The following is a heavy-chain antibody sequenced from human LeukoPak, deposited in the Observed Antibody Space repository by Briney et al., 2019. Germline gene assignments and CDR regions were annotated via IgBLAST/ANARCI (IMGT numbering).Heavy chain of an antibody. V-gene: IGHV4-34*01. J-gene: IGHJ4*02. Sequence: NPSETLSLTCAVYGGSFSGYYWSWIHQPPGKVLEWIGEINHGGSTNYNPSLQSRVTISVDTSKNQFSLKLSTVTAADTAVYYCARIGAKPDYWGQGTRVTVSS. CDR2: INHGGST. CDR3: ARIGAKPDY. CDR1: GGSFSGYY. D-gene: IGHD1-14*01.